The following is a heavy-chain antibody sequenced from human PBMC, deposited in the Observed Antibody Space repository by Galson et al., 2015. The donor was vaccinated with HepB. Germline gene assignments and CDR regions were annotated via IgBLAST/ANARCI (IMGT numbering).Heavy chain of an antibody. D-gene: IGHD6-13*01. CDR1: GGSISSSSYY. CDR2: IYYSGST. J-gene: IGHJ4*02. CDR3: ARLTAAAAPDKYYFDY. Sequence: SETLSLTCTVSGGSISSSSYYWGWIRQPPGKGLEWIGGIYYSGSTYYNPSLKSRVTISVDTSKNQFSLKLSSVTAADTAVYYCARLTAAAAPDKYYFDYWGQGTLVTVSS. V-gene: IGHV4-39*01.